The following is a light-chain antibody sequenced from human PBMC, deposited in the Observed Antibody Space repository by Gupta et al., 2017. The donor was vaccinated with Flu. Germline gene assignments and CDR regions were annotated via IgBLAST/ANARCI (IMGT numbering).Light chain of an antibody. CDR1: QTIGKE. J-gene: IGKJ2*01. CDR3: QQSDRSPDT. Sequence: SSLSASVGDSVTITCRASQTIGKEVNWYQQKAGTDPKRLIFAASTLQSGVPSRFSGDGAGRDFTLTINSLRPEDFATYYCQQSDRSPDTFGQGTKVDIK. CDR2: AAS. V-gene: IGKV1-39*01.